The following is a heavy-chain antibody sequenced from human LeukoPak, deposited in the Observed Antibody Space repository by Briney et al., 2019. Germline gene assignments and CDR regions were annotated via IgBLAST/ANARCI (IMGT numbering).Heavy chain of an antibody. CDR3: ASENDAFDI. CDR1: GFTSSIYP. Sequence: GSLRLSCAASGFTSSIYPMHWVRQAPGKGLEWVAVIASDGSYKYYADSVKGRFTISRDNSKSTLYLLMNSLRAEDTAVYYCASENDAFDIWGPGTVVTVSS. CDR2: IASDGSYK. J-gene: IGHJ3*02. V-gene: IGHV3-30*04.